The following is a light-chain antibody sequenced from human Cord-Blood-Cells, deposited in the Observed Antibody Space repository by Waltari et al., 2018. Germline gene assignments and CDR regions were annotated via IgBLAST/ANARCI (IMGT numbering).Light chain of an antibody. V-gene: IGKV1-9*01. J-gene: IGKJ2*01. Sequence: IQLTQSPSSLSASLGDRVTITCRANQGISSYLAWYQQKPGKATKLLIYAASTLQSVVPSRFSGSGSGTDFTLTISSLQPEDSATYYCQHLNSYPHTFGQGTKLEIK. CDR2: AAS. CDR3: QHLNSYPHT. CDR1: QGISSY.